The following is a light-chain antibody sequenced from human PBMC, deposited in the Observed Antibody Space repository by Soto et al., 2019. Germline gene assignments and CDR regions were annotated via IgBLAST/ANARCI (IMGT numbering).Light chain of an antibody. CDR3: QNYVSAPRT. CDR1: QVIKTY. Sequence: IQMTQSPSSLSASVGDRVTITCRASQVIKTYLAWYQQKPGKAPALLIYKASILQSGVPSRFSGSGSGTDFTLTIASLQPEDVATYHCQNYVSAPRTFGPGTRVEI. V-gene: IGKV1-27*01. CDR2: KAS. J-gene: IGKJ1*01.